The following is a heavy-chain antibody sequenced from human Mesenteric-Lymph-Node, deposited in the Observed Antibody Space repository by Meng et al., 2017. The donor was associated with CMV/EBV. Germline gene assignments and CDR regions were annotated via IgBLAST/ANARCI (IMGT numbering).Heavy chain of an antibody. CDR3: ASIGGCGGDCYYDY. CDR2: ISSSGSTI. V-gene: IGHV3-11*04. CDR1: GFTFSDYY. D-gene: IGHD2-21*01. J-gene: IGHJ4*02. Sequence: GESLKISCAASGFTFSDYYMSWIRQAPGKGLEWVSYISSSGSTIYYADSVKGRFTISRDNAKNTLYLQMNSLRADDTAMYYCASIGGCGGDCYYDYWGRGTLVTVSS.